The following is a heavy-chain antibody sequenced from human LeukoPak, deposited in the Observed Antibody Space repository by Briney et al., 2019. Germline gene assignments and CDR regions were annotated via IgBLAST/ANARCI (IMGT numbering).Heavy chain of an antibody. CDR3: ARVTIFDYGILAVPISFDM. J-gene: IGHJ3*02. D-gene: IGHD3-3*01. V-gene: IGHV4-34*01. CDR1: VGSFSDYY. CDR2: INHSGRT. Sequence: SETLSLTCAVYVGSFSDYYWSWIRQPPGKGLEWIGEINHSGRTNSNPSLKSRVTISVDTSKNQFSQRLNSVTAADTAVYYCARVTIFDYGILAVPISFDMWGQGTMVTVSS.